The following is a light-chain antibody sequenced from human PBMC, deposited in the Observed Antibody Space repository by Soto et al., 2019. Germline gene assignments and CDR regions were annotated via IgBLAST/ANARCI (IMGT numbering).Light chain of an antibody. J-gene: IGLJ1*01. CDR3: QSYGSSLSAYV. CDR1: SSNIGAGYD. Sequence: QSVLAQPPSVSGAPGQNVTISCTGSSSNIGAGYDLHWYQQLPGTAPKLLLYGNSNRPSGVPDRFSGSKSGTSASLAITGLQAEDEADYYCQSYGSSLSAYVFGTGTKVTVL. CDR2: GNS. V-gene: IGLV1-40*01.